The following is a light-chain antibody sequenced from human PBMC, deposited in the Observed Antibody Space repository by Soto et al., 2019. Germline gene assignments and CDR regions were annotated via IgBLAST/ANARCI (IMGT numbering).Light chain of an antibody. J-gene: IGKJ5*01. CDR1: QSIRSL. Sequence: DIQMTQSPSTLSASVGDRVTITCRASQSIRSLLAWYQQKPGKAPKVLIYDASSLGSGVPSRFSGSGSGTEFTLTISSLQPDDFATYYCQQYNTYSTFGQGTRLEIK. CDR3: QQYNTYST. V-gene: IGKV1-5*01. CDR2: DAS.